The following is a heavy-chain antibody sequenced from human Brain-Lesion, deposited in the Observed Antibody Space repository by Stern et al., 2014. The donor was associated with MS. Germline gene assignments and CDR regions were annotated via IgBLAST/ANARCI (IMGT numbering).Heavy chain of an antibody. D-gene: IGHD2-2*01. CDR2: ISDSGSV. J-gene: IGHJ6*02. Sequence: QVQLVQSGPGLVKPSETLSLTCTVSGGSIINYYWTWIRQPPGKGLEWIGYISDSGSVACNPSLTSRLTMSVDTSTNQFSLRLSSVTAADTAVYFCARGDIVVVPAARSFGSDYYYPGLDVWGQGTTISVS. CDR3: ARGDIVVVPAARSFGSDYYYPGLDV. V-gene: IGHV4-59*01. CDR1: GGSIINYY.